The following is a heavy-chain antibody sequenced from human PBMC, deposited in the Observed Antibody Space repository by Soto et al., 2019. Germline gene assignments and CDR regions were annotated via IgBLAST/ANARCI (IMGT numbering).Heavy chain of an antibody. Sequence: EVQLLDSGGGWVQPGGSLRLSCVASGFVFSDYAMSWVRQAPGKGLEWVSAISAGGSDTYYADSVKGRFTVSRVNSKNTLYLQMNTLRAADTAIYYCARVPIWCGSSSCYTEGFDCWGQGTLVTVSS. CDR2: ISAGGSDT. V-gene: IGHV3-23*01. D-gene: IGHD2-2*01. J-gene: IGHJ4*02. CDR1: GFVFSDYA. CDR3: ARVPIWCGSSSCYTEGFDC.